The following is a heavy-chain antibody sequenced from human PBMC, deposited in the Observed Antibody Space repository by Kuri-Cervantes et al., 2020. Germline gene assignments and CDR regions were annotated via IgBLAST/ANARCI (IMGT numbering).Heavy chain of an antibody. V-gene: IGHV4-34*01. Sequence: ESLKISCAVYGGSFSGYYWSWIRQPPGKGLEWIGEINHSGSTNSNPSLKSRVTISLDTSKNQFSLKLSSVTAADTAVYYCARRVTTGGWYFDLWGRGTLVTVSS. CDR2: INHSGST. CDR1: GGSFSGYY. CDR3: ARRVTTGGWYFDL. D-gene: IGHD4-17*01. J-gene: IGHJ2*01.